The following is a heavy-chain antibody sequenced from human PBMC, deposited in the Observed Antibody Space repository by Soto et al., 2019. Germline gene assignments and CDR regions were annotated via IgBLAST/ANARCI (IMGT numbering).Heavy chain of an antibody. CDR1: GFTFGSNW. CDR3: ASLEWESTGYADY. CDR2: IKRDGSEK. J-gene: IGHJ4*02. Sequence: EVQLVESGGGLVQPGGSLRLSCAASGFTFGSNWMSWVRQAPGKGLEWVANIKRDGSEKYYVDSVKGRFTISRDNAKNTLYLQMNSLRADDTAVYYCASLEWESTGYADYWGQGTPVTVSS. V-gene: IGHV3-7*03. D-gene: IGHD3-3*01.